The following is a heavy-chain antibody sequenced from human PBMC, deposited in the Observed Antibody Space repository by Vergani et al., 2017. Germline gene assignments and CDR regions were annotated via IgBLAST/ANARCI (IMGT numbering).Heavy chain of an antibody. Sequence: QVQLVQSGAELKKPGASVSVSCKGSSHTFQTYGISWVRQAPGKGLEWMAWIRPYTGHTIYAQKFQDRVTMTADTSTSTAYMELRSLRSDDTAVYYCARDLGDIVATTPGADYFDYWGQGTLVTVSS. J-gene: IGHJ4*02. CDR3: ARDLGDIVATTPGADYFDY. CDR2: IRPYTGHT. D-gene: IGHD5-12*01. CDR1: SHTFQTYG. V-gene: IGHV1-18*01.